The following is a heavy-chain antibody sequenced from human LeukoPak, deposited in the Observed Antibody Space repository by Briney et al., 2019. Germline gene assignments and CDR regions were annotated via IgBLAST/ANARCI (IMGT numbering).Heavy chain of an antibody. CDR2: ISAYNGNT. V-gene: IGHV1-18*01. D-gene: IGHD5-18*01. CDR3: ARDSSGTRAWIQLWSTYGMDV. J-gene: IGHJ6*02. CDR1: GYTFTSYG. Sequence: PGASVKVSCKASGYTFTSYGISWVRQAPGQGLEWMGWISAYNGNTNYAQKLQGRVTMTTDTSTSTAYMELRSLRSDDTAVYYCARDSSGTRAWIQLWSTYGMDVWGQGTTVTVSS.